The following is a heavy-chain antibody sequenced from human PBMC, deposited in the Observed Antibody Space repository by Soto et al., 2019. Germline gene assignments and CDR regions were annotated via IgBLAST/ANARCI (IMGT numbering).Heavy chain of an antibody. CDR1: GGTFSSYA. CDR2: IIPIFGTA. Sequence: QVQLVQSGAEVKKPGSSVKVSCKASGGTFSSYAISWVRQAPGQGLEWMGGIIPIFGTANYAQKFQGSITITADESTSTDYMELSSLRSEDTAVYYCARGGAYCSGGSCYDFQHWGQGTLVTVSS. D-gene: IGHD2-15*01. V-gene: IGHV1-69*01. J-gene: IGHJ1*01. CDR3: ARGGAYCSGGSCYDFQH.